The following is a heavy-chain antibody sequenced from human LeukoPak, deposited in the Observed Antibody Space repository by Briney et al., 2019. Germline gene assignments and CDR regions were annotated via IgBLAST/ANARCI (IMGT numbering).Heavy chain of an antibody. CDR3: AKVDAMSSGWYHFDY. Sequence: GGSLRLSCAASGFTFSSYAMSWVRQAPGKGLEWVSAISGNGGSTYYADSVKGRFTISRDNSKNTLYLQMNSLRAEDTAVYYYAKVDAMSSGWYHFDYWGQGTLVTVSS. CDR2: ISGNGGST. J-gene: IGHJ4*02. CDR1: GFTFSSYA. V-gene: IGHV3-23*01. D-gene: IGHD6-19*01.